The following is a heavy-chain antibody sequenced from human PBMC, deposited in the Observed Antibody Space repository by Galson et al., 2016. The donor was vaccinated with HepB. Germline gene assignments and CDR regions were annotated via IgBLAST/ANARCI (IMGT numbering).Heavy chain of an antibody. CDR3: ASSIYYGSRSYYLESPNWFDP. D-gene: IGHD3-10*01. J-gene: IGHJ5*02. CDR2: VYYSGSS. Sequence: SETLSLTCTVSGGSIISSIYYWGWIRQPPAKGLEWIGSVYYSGSSYYNPSLKSRVTISVDTSKNQFSLKLTSVTAVDTAVYYCASSIYYGSRSYYLESPNWFDPWGQGTLVAVSS. V-gene: IGHV4-39*01. CDR1: GGSIISSIYY.